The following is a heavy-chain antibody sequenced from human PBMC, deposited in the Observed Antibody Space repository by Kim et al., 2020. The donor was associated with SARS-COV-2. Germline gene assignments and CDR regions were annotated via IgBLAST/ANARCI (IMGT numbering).Heavy chain of an antibody. V-gene: IGHV4-59*13. D-gene: IGHD3-9*01. J-gene: IGHJ3*02. CDR1: GGSISSYY. CDR3: ARRLYYDIVTGSGAAFDI. CDR2: IYYSGST. Sequence: SETLSLTCTVSGGSISSYYWSWIRQPPGKGLEWIGYIYYSGSTNYNPSLKSRVTISVDTSKNQFSLKLSSVTAADTAVYYCARRLYYDIVTGSGAAFDIWGPGTIVSVSS.